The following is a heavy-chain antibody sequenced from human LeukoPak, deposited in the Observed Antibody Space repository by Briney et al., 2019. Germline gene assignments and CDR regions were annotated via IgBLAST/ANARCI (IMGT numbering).Heavy chain of an antibody. CDR2: INWNSGST. D-gene: IGHD1-20*01. V-gene: IGHV3-20*04. CDR3: ARWASGLTGTTGGGYFDY. CDR1: GFTFDDYG. Sequence: GGSLRLSCAASGFTFDDYGMSWVRQAPGKGLEWVAGINWNSGSTGYADSVKGRFTISRDNAKNPLYLQMNSLRGEDTALYYCARWASGLTGTTGGGYFDYWGQGTLVTVSS. J-gene: IGHJ4*02.